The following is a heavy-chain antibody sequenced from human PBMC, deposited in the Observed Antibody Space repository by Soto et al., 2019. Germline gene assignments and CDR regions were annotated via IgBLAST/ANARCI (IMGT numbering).Heavy chain of an antibody. J-gene: IGHJ4*02. CDR2: IIPIFGTA. CDR3: ATSPDYYDSSGYQPGPRSAPDY. V-gene: IGHV1-69*12. D-gene: IGHD3-22*01. CDR1: GGTFSSYA. Sequence: QVQLVQSGAEVKKPGSSVKVSCKASGGTFSSYAISWVRQAPGQGLEWMGGIIPIFGTANYAQKFQGRVTITADESTSTAYRELSSLRSEDTAVYYCATSPDYYDSSGYQPGPRSAPDYWGQGTLVTVSS.